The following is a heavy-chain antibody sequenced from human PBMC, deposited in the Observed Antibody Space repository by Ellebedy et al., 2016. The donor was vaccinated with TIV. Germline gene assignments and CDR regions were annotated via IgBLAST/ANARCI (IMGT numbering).Heavy chain of an antibody. CDR3: AREGYRDYGDSTDAFYI. J-gene: IGHJ3*02. Sequence: GGSLRLSCKGSGYSFTSFWIGWVRQMPGKGLEWMGIIYPNDSDTRYSPSFQGQVTISADKSSSTAYLQWSSLKASDTAMYYCAREGYRDYGDSTDAFYIWGQGTMVTVSS. CDR2: IYPNDSDT. V-gene: IGHV5-51*01. D-gene: IGHD4-17*01. CDR1: GYSFTSFW.